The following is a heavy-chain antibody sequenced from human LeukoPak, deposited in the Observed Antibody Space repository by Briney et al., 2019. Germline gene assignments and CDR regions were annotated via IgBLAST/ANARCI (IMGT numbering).Heavy chain of an antibody. V-gene: IGHV4-39*07. Sequence: ASETLSLTCTVSGGSISSSSYYWGWIRQPPGKGLEWIGSIYYSGSTYYNPSLKSRVTISVDTSKNQFSLKLSSVTAADTAVYYCARGGEAARLHWGQGTLVTVSS. CDR3: ARGGEAARLH. CDR2: IYYSGST. J-gene: IGHJ4*02. CDR1: GGSISSSSYY. D-gene: IGHD6-6*01.